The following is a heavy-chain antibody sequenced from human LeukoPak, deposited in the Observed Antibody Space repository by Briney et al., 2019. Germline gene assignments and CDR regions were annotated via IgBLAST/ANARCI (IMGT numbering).Heavy chain of an antibody. J-gene: IGHJ6*03. CDR1: GFTFSNNW. V-gene: IGHV3-7*01. CDR2: IKGDGSET. D-gene: IGHD2-15*01. CDR3: ARVVPCSSSSCYSLHYYMDV. Sequence: PGGSLRLSCAASGFTFSNNWMTWVRQAPGKGLEWVANIKGDGSETYYVDSVRGRFIVSRDNAKNSLYLQMSRLRAADTAIYYCARVVPCSSSSCYSLHYYMDVWGKGTTVTVSS.